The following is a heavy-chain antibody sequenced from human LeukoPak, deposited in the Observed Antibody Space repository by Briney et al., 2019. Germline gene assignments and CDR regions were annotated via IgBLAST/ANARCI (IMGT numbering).Heavy chain of an antibody. CDR2: IRYDGSNK. J-gene: IGHJ6*03. V-gene: IGHV3-30*02. D-gene: IGHD2-21*01. Sequence: GGSLRLSCAASGLTFRSYRMHWVRQAPGKGLEWVVFIRYDGSNKYYADPVKGRFTISRDNSKDTLYLQMNSLRTEDTAVYYCAKDRVAYCRGDCYYMDVWGKGTTVTVSS. CDR1: GLTFRSYR. CDR3: AKDRVAYCRGDCYYMDV.